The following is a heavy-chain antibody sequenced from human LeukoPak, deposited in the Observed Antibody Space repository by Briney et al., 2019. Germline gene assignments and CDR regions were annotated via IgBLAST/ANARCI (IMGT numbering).Heavy chain of an antibody. CDR2: ISYDGSKK. CDR3: AKEVSPLAWYYDILTGYYRYGVIDY. CDR1: GFTFSSYG. V-gene: IGHV3-30*18. Sequence: GGSLRLSCAASGFTFSSYGMHWVRQAPGKGLEWVAVISYDGSKKYYADSVKGRFTISRDNSKNTLYLQMNSLRAEDTAVYYCAKEVSPLAWYYDILTGYYRYGVIDYWGQGTLVTVSS. D-gene: IGHD3-9*01. J-gene: IGHJ4*02.